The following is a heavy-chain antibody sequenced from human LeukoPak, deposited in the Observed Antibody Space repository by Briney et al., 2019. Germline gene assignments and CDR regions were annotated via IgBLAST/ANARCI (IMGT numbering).Heavy chain of an antibody. CDR3: AKVTIFSLTTDY. CDR2: IYYSGST. CDR1: GGSISSYY. Sequence: TSETLSLTCTVSGGSISSYYWGWIRQPPGKGLEWIGSIYYSGSTYYNPSLKSRVTISVDTSKNQFSLKLSSVTAADTAVYYCAKVTIFSLTTDYWGQGTLVTVSS. J-gene: IGHJ4*02. D-gene: IGHD3-9*01. V-gene: IGHV4-39*01.